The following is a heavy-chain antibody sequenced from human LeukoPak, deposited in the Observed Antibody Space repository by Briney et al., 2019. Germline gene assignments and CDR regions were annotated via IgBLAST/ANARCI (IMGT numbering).Heavy chain of an antibody. D-gene: IGHD5-24*01. Sequence: GGSLRLSCAASGFSVSNIYMTWVRQAPGKGLEWVSVIYTGVERTHYADSVKGRFTLSRDDSKNSLDLQMNSLRADDTAIYYCARGLRDNYNYHAFHVWGQGTLVTVSS. CDR1: GFSVSNIY. CDR2: IYTGVERT. V-gene: IGHV3-53*01. CDR3: ARGLRDNYNYHAFHV. J-gene: IGHJ3*01.